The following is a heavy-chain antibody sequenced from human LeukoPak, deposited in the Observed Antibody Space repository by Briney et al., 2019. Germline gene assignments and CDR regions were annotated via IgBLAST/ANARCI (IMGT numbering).Heavy chain of an antibody. CDR1: GFTFSSYA. D-gene: IGHD2-15*01. CDR3: AKESPYCHGTECRIYYFDS. V-gene: IGHV3-23*01. J-gene: IGHJ4*02. Sequence: GGSLRLSCAASGFTFSSYAMSWVRQAPGKGLEWVSAISGSGGSTYYAASVKGRFTISRDNSKNTLYLQMNSLRAEDTAVYYCAKESPYCHGTECRIYYFDSWGQGTLVTVSS. CDR2: ISGSGGST.